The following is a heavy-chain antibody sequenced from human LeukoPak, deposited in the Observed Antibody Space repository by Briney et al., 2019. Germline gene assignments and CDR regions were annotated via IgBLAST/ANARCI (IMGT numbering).Heavy chain of an antibody. V-gene: IGHV4-59*08. CDR2: IYYSGST. CDR1: GGSISSYY. CDR3: ARVKSGSYYHDAFDI. J-gene: IGHJ3*02. Sequence: SETLSLTCTVAGGSISSYYWSWIRQPPGKGLEWIGYIYYSGSTNYNPSLKSRVTISVDTSKNQFSLKLSSVTAADTAVYYCARVKSGSYYHDAFDIWGQGTMVTVSS. D-gene: IGHD1-26*01.